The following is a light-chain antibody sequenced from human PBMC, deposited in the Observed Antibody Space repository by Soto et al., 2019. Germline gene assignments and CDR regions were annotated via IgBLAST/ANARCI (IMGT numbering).Light chain of an antibody. J-gene: IGKJ5*01. CDR3: QQYGSSPST. CDR1: HSVSSTY. CDR2: GAS. Sequence: EIVLTQSPGTLSLSPGERATLSCRASHSVSSTYLAWYQQNRGQAPRLLIYGASSRATGIPDRFSGSGSGTDVTLTISRLEPEDFAVYYCQQYGSSPSTFGQGTRLEI. V-gene: IGKV3-20*01.